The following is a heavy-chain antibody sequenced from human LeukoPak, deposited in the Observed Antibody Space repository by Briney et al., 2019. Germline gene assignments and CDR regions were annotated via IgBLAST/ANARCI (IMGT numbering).Heavy chain of an antibody. V-gene: IGHV1-18*01. CDR1: GYTFTSYG. D-gene: IGHD3-22*01. CDR3: ARVGSGYYDSSGYFDY. J-gene: IGHJ4*02. Sequence: KVSCKASGYTFTSYGISWVRQAPGQGLEWMVWISAYNGKTNYAQKLRGRVTMTTDTSTSTAYMELRSLRSDDTAVYYCARVGSGYYDSSGYFDYWGQGTLVTVSS. CDR2: ISAYNGKT.